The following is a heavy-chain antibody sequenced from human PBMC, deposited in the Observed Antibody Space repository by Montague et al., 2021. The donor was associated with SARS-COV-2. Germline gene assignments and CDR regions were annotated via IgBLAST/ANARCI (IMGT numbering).Heavy chain of an antibody. CDR2: VYHSGGT. J-gene: IGHJ3*02. D-gene: IGHD1-26*01. CDR1: GDSITNTYW. CDR3: SRGRVDLGASVLKVVFDI. Sequence: SETLSLTCAVSGDSITNTYWWTWVRQSPGKGLEWIGEVYHSGGTHCNPSLMSRVTVSLDKSKNQFSLNLSSVTAADTAAYYCSRGRVDLGASVLKVVFDIWGKGTMVTVSS. V-gene: IGHV4-4*02.